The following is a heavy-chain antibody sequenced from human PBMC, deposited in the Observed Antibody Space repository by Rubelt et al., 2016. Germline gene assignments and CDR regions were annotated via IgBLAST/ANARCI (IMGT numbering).Heavy chain of an antibody. V-gene: IGHV1-69*09. Sequence: QVQLVQSGAEVRKPGSSVKVSCKASGGTFSSYAISWVRQAPGQGLEWMGRIIPILGIANYAQKFQGRVTITRDTSARTAYMGLSSLRSEDTAVYYCARSKDTAMVTDADWYFDLWGRGTLVTVSS. CDR1: GGTFSSYA. CDR3: ARSKDTAMVTDADWYFDL. D-gene: IGHD5-18*01. CDR2: IIPILGIA. J-gene: IGHJ2*01.